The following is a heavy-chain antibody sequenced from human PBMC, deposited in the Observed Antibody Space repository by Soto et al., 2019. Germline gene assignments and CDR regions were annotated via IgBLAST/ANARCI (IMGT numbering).Heavy chain of an antibody. J-gene: IGHJ4*02. CDR2: ISYDGSNK. CDR3: AKVDIMITFGGALDY. CDR1: GFTFSSYG. Sequence: LRLSCAASGFTFSSYGMHWVRQAPGKGLEWVAVISYDGSNKYYADSVKGRLTISRDNSKNTLYLQMNSLRAEDTAVYYCAKVDIMITFGGALDYWGQGTLVTVFS. D-gene: IGHD3-16*01. V-gene: IGHV3-30*18.